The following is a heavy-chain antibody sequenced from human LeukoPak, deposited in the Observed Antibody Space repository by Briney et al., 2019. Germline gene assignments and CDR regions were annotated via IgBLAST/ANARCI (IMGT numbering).Heavy chain of an antibody. D-gene: IGHD6-13*01. V-gene: IGHV4-4*02. CDR3: ARRLAVTGRYYFDY. J-gene: IGHJ4*02. Sequence: SETLSLTCAVSGGSISSSNWWSWVRQPPGKGLEWIGYIYYSGITNFNPSLKSRVTMSVDTSKNQFSLRLNSVTTADTAVYYCARRLAVTGRYYFDYWGQGTLVTVSS. CDR2: IYYSGIT. CDR1: GGSISSSNW.